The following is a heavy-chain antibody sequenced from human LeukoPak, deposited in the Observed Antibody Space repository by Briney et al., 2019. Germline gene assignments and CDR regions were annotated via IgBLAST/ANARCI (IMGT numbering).Heavy chain of an antibody. CDR1: GGSFSDYY. Sequence: SETLSLNCTVYGGSFSDYYWSWIRQPPGKGLKWIGEINHSGSTKYNPSLKSRVTISADTTNNQFSLNLTSVTAADTAVYYCASRRGSYYGRYHYYYMDVWGKGTTVTISS. J-gene: IGHJ6*03. D-gene: IGHD1-26*01. CDR3: ASRRGSYYGRYHYYYMDV. V-gene: IGHV4-34*01. CDR2: INHSGST.